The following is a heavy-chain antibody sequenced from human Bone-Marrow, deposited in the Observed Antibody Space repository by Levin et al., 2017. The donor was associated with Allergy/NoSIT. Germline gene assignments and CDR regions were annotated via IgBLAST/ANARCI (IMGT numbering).Heavy chain of an antibody. J-gene: IGHJ4*02. V-gene: IGHV1-2*02. Sequence: RAGGSLRLSCKASGYIFTDYYIHWIRQAPGQGLEWMAWINPDTGGTYHAQNFQDRVTLTTDTSIATAFMELSGLRYDDTATYYCARSFVAPLFDSWGQGTLVTVSS. CDR2: INPDTGGT. CDR1: GYIFTDYY. D-gene: IGHD5-12*01. CDR3: ARSFVAPLFDS.